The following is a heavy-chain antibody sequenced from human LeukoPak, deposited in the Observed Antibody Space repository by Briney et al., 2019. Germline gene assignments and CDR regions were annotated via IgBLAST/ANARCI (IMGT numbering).Heavy chain of an antibody. Sequence: PSETLSLTCTVSGGSISSSSYSWGWIRQPPGKGLEWIGSIYYSGSTYYNPSLKSRVTISVDTSKNQFSLKLSSVTAADTAVYYCARVELRFLKGGHNWFDPWGQGTLVTVSS. J-gene: IGHJ5*02. CDR3: ARVELRFLKGGHNWFDP. CDR1: GGSISSSSYS. D-gene: IGHD3-3*01. V-gene: IGHV4-39*01. CDR2: IYYSGST.